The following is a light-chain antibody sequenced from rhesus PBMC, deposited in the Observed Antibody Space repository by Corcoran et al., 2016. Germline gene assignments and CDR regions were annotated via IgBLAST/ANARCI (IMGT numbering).Light chain of an antibody. J-gene: IGKJ4*01. CDR2: RAS. V-gene: IGKV1-69*01. CDR1: QGIGNW. Sequence: DIQMTQSPSSLSASVGDRVTITCRASQGIGNWLAWYQQKPGKAPNLLIYRASNLETGVPSRLSGSGSETDLTPSISSLEPKDIATYYCQQLDNSPLTFGGGPKVELK. CDR3: QQLDNSPLT.